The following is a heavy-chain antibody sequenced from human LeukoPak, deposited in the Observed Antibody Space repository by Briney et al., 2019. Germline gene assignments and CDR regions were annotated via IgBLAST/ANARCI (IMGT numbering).Heavy chain of an antibody. Sequence: GGSLRLSCAASGFTFSSYAMHWVRQAPGKGLEWVAVISYDGSNKYYADSVKGRFTISRDNSKNTLYLQMNSLRAEDTAVYYCARDQIGYSYGYNWFDPWGQGPLVTVSS. CDR2: ISYDGSNK. J-gene: IGHJ5*02. V-gene: IGHV3-30*04. CDR1: GFTFSSYA. CDR3: ARDQIGYSYGYNWFDP. D-gene: IGHD5-18*01.